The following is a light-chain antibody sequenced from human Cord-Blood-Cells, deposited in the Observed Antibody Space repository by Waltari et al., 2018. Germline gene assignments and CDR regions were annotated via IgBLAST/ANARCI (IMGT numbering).Light chain of an antibody. Sequence: DIQMTQSPSSLSASVVDRVTITCRASQSISSYLNWYQQKPGKAPKLLIYAASSLKSGVPSRFSGSGSGTDFTRTISSLQPEDFATYYCQQSYSTPWTFGQGTKVEIK. CDR3: QQSYSTPWT. J-gene: IGKJ1*01. V-gene: IGKV1-39*01. CDR2: AAS. CDR1: QSISSY.